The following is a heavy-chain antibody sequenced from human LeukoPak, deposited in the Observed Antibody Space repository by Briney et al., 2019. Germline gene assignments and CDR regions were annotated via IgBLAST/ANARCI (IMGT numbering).Heavy chain of an antibody. CDR1: GFTFSSYS. Sequence: GGSLRLSCAASGFTFSSYSMNWVRQAPGKGLEWVSSISSSSSYIYYADSVKGRFTISRDNAKNSLYLQMNSLRAEDTAVYYCARGSTVTTEGYWGQGTLVTVSS. J-gene: IGHJ4*02. V-gene: IGHV3-21*01. CDR2: ISSSSSYI. CDR3: ARGSTVTTEGY. D-gene: IGHD4-17*01.